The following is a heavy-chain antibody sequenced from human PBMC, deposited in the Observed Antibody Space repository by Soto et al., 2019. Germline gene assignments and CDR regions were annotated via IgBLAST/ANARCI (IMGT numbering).Heavy chain of an antibody. CDR2: ISYDGSNK. CDR1: GFIFSSYA. D-gene: IGHD6-19*01. J-gene: IGHJ6*02. Sequence: GGSLRLSCAASGFIFSSYAMHWVRQAPGKGLEWVAVISYDGSNKYYADSVKGRFTISRDNSKNTLYLQMNSLRAEDTAVYYCARDQIPVAGNDYYYYGMDVWGQGTTVTVSS. V-gene: IGHV3-30-3*01. CDR3: ARDQIPVAGNDYYYYGMDV.